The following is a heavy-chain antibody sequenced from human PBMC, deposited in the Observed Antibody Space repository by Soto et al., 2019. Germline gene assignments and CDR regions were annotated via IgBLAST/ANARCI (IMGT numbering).Heavy chain of an antibody. V-gene: IGHV4-59*01. Sequence: SETLSLTCTVSGGSISSYYWSWIRQPPGKELQYIGYIYYSGSTNYNPSLKSRVTISDDTSTNQFSLKLSSVTAADTAVYYCARIRGTRWLQLSEYWFDPWGQGTLVTVSS. CDR3: ARIRGTRWLQLSEYWFDP. CDR1: GGSISSYY. D-gene: IGHD5-12*01. CDR2: IYYSGST. J-gene: IGHJ5*02.